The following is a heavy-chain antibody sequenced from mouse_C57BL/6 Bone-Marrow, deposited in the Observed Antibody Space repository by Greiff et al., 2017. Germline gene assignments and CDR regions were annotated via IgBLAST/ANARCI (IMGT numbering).Heavy chain of an antibody. V-gene: IGHV14-4*01. D-gene: IGHD1-1*01. CDR1: GFNIKDDY. CDR2: LDPENGDT. Sequence: EVKLQESGAELVRPGASVKLSCTASGFNIKDDYMHWVKQRPEQGLEWIGWLDPENGDTEYASKFQGKATITADTSSNTAYLQLSSLTSEDTAVYYCTTVTTVVATNYYAMDYWGQGTSVTVSS. CDR3: TTVTTVVATNYYAMDY. J-gene: IGHJ4*01.